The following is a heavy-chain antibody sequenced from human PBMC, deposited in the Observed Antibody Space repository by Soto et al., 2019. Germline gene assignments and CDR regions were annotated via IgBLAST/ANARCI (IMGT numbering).Heavy chain of an antibody. Sequence: QLQLQESGPGLEKPSKTLSLTCTVSGGSISSSNYYWGWIRQPPGKGLEWIGSVYYSGNTYYNPSLKSRVTMSVDTSKNQFSLKLSSVTAADTAVYYCARHSSSYYYMDVWGKGTTVTVSS. V-gene: IGHV4-39*01. CDR3: ARHSSSYYYMDV. CDR1: GGSISSSNYY. D-gene: IGHD6-6*01. J-gene: IGHJ6*03. CDR2: VYYSGNT.